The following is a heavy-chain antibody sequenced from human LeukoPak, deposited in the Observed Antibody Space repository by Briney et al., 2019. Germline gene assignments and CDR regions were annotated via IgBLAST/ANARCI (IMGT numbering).Heavy chain of an antibody. CDR1: GGSFSGYY. CDR2: INHSGST. CDR3: ARGFSCSWYSKYFQH. J-gene: IGHJ1*01. V-gene: IGHV4-34*01. D-gene: IGHD6-13*01. Sequence: SETLSLTCAVYGGSFSGYYWSWIRQPPGKGLEWIGEINHSGSTNYNPSLKSRVTISVDTSKNQFSLKLSSVTAADTAVYYCARGFSCSWYSKYFQHWGQGTLVTVSS.